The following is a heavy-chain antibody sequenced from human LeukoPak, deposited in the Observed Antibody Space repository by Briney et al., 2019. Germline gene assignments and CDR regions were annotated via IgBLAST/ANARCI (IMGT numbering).Heavy chain of an antibody. CDR3: ARDRRYCTNGVCYYYYGMDV. Sequence: PSETLSLTCTVSGGSISSGDYYWSWIRQPPGKGLEWIGYIYYSGSTYYNPSLKSRVTISVDTSKNQFSLKLSSVTAADTAVYYCARDRRYCTNGVCYYYYGMDVWGQGTTVTVSS. V-gene: IGHV4-30-4*01. D-gene: IGHD2-8*01. CDR1: GGSISSGDYY. J-gene: IGHJ6*02. CDR2: IYYSGST.